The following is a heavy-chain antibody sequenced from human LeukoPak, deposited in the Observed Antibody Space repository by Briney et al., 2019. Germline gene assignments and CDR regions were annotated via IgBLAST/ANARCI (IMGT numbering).Heavy chain of an antibody. Sequence: ASVKVSCKAPGYTFTGYYMHWVRQAPGQGLEWMGRINPNSGGTNYAQKFQGRVTMTRDTSISTAYMELSRLRSDDTAVYYCARSPGGFTIFGVVTTNYYYYGMDVWGQGTTVTVSS. J-gene: IGHJ6*02. V-gene: IGHV1-2*06. CDR3: ARSPGGFTIFGVVTTNYYYYGMDV. CDR2: INPNSGGT. D-gene: IGHD3-3*01. CDR1: GYTFTGYY.